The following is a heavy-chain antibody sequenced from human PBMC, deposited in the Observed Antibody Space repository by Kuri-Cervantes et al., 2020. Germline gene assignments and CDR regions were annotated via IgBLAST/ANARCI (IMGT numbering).Heavy chain of an antibody. CDR2: ISGSGGSI. Sequence: GESLKISCAASGFTFSSYAMSWVRQAPGKGLEWVSAISGSGGSIYYADSVKGRFTISRDNAKNSLYLQMNSLRAEDTAVYYCARDQRGVVVAATPIDYWGQGTLVTGSS. CDR3: ARDQRGVVVAATPIDY. D-gene: IGHD2-15*01. V-gene: IGHV3-23*01. J-gene: IGHJ4*02. CDR1: GFTFSSYA.